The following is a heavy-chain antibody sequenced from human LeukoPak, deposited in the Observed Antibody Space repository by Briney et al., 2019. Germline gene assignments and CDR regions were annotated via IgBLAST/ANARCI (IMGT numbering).Heavy chain of an antibody. D-gene: IGHD3-3*01. J-gene: IGHJ5*02. Sequence: SETLSLTCTVSGGSISSYYWSWIRQPPAKGLEWIGYIHYSGSTNYNPSLTSRVTISVDTSKNQFSLQLSSVTAADTAVYYCAREAYDFWSGYYTNWFDPWGQGTLVTVSS. CDR1: GGSISSYY. V-gene: IGHV4-59*01. CDR2: IHYSGST. CDR3: AREAYDFWSGYYTNWFDP.